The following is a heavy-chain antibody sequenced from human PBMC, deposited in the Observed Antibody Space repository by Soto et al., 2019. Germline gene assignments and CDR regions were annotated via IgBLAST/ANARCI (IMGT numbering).Heavy chain of an antibody. CDR2: INAGNGNT. CDR3: ASSSGWGYYYYSGMDV. CDR1: GYTFTSYA. Sequence: ASVKVSCKASGYTFTSYAMHWVRQAPGQRLEWMGWINAGNGNTKYSQKFQGRVTITRDTSASTAYMELSSLRSEDTAVYYCASSSGWGYYYYSGMDVWGQGTTVTVSS. V-gene: IGHV1-3*01. D-gene: IGHD3-10*01. J-gene: IGHJ6*02.